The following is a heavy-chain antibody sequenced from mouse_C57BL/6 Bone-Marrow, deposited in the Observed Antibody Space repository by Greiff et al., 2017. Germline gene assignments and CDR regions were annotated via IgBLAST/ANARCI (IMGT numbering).Heavy chain of an antibody. J-gene: IGHJ4*01. V-gene: IGHV1-82*01. Sequence: VKLLESGPELVKPGASVKISCKASGYAFSSSWMNWVKQRPGKGLEWIGRIYPGDGDTNYNGKFKGKATLTADKSSSTAYMQLSSLTSEDSAVYFCARGAIYYGYDERDWGQGTSVTVSS. CDR1: GYAFSSSW. CDR3: ARGAIYYGYDERD. D-gene: IGHD2-2*01. CDR2: IYPGDGDT.